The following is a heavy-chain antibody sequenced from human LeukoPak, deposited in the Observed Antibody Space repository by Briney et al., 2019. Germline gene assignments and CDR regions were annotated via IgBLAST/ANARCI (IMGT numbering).Heavy chain of an antibody. CDR1: GYTFSSYG. V-gene: IGHV1-69*13. CDR3: ARVRSPDYAYGMDV. Sequence: ASVKVSCKASGYTFSSYGINWVRQAPGQGLEWMGGIIPIFGTANYAQKFQGRVTITADESTSTAYMELSSLRSEDTAVYYCARVRSPDYAYGMDVWGQGTTVTVSS. J-gene: IGHJ6*02. CDR2: IIPIFGTA.